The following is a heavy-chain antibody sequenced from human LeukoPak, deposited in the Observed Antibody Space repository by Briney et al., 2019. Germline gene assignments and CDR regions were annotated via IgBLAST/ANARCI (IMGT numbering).Heavy chain of an antibody. V-gene: IGHV4-39*01. J-gene: IGHJ4*02. D-gene: IGHD6-13*01. CDR1: GGSISSSRYY. CDR2: IYDSWST. CDR3: ARRSSSSWSFSFDY. Sequence: PSETLSLTCTVSGGSISSSRYYWGWIRQPPGKGLEGIVSIYDSWSTYSNPSLQRRVTISVDTSKNQFSQKLSPVPAADTAVYYCARRSSSSWSFSFDYWGQGTLVTVSS.